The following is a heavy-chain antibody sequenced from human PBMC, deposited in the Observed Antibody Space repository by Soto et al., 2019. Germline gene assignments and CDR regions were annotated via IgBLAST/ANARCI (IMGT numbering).Heavy chain of an antibody. CDR2: ISYDGTNK. V-gene: IGHV3-30*18. J-gene: IGHJ6*02. Sequence: QVQLVESGGGVVPPGTSLRLSCAASGFTFSTYGMHWVRQTPGKGLEWVALISYDGTNKYYADSVKGRFTISRDNSKNTLYLQMNSLSAEDTAVYYCAKDLQAYGDYDYYCYGLAVWGQGTTVSVSS. CDR1: GFTFSTYG. CDR3: AKDLQAYGDYDYYCYGLAV. D-gene: IGHD4-17*01.